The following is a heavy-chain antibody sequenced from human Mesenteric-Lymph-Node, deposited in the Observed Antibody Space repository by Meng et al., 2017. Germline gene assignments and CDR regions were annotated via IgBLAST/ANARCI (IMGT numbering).Heavy chain of an antibody. V-gene: IGHV4-30-4*01. J-gene: IGHJ4*02. D-gene: IGHD5-12*01. CDR2: IYYSGST. Sequence: QVQPQESGPGLVKPFQTPFPTLTFPGGSISSGDYYWSWIRQPPGKGLEWIGYIYYSGSTYYNPSLKSRVTISVDTSKNQFSLRLSSVTAADTAVYYCARDLGVATSIAGFVYWGQGTLVTVSS. CDR3: ARDLGVATSIAGFVY. CDR1: GGSISSGDYY.